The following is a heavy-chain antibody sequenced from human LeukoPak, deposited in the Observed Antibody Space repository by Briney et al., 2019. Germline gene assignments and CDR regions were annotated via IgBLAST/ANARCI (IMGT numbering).Heavy chain of an antibody. CDR1: GYTFTSYY. Sequence: ASVKVSCKASGYTFTSYYVHWVRQAPGQGLEWMGIINPTGGSTSYAQKFQGRVTMTRDTSISTAYMELSSLRSEDTAVYYCARAPERYCSSTSCPANWYFDLWGRGTLVTVSS. V-gene: IGHV1-46*01. D-gene: IGHD2-2*01. CDR2: INPTGGST. J-gene: IGHJ2*01. CDR3: ARAPERYCSSTSCPANWYFDL.